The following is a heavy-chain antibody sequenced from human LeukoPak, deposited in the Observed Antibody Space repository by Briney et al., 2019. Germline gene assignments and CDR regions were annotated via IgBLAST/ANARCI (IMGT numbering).Heavy chain of an antibody. V-gene: IGHV4-31*03. Sequence: SETLSLTCTVSGGSISSGGYYWSWIRQHPGKGLEWIGYIYYSGNTYYNPSLKSRVTISVDTSKNQFSLKLTSVTAADTAVYYFARVDCSSTNCYTGSGWFDPWGQGTLVTVSS. CDR1: GGSISSGGYY. J-gene: IGHJ5*02. CDR3: ARVDCSSTNCYTGSGWFDP. CDR2: IYYSGNT. D-gene: IGHD2-2*02.